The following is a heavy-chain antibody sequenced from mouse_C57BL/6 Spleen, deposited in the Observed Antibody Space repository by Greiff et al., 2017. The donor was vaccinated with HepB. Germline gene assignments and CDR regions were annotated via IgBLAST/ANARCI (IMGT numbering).Heavy chain of an antibody. D-gene: IGHD1-1*01. CDR3: ARSGVITTVGYYFDY. CDR1: GYTFTSYW. V-gene: IGHV1-50*01. J-gene: IGHJ2*01. CDR2: IDPSDSYT. Sequence: QVQLKQSGAELVKPGASVKLSCKASGYTFTSYWMQWVKQRPEQGLEWIGEIDPSDSYTNYNQKFKGKATLTVDTSSSTAYMQLSSLTSEDSAVYYCARSGVITTVGYYFDYWGQGTTLTVSS.